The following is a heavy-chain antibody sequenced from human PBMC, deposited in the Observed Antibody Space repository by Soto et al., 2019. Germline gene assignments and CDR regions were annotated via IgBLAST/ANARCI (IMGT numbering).Heavy chain of an antibody. V-gene: IGHV4-34*01. J-gene: IGHJ5*02. CDR3: ESGDPSECSSSRWYPVWIDP. D-gene: IGHD2-2*01. CDR1: GVSFSCYY. CDR2: INHSGST. Sequence: SETRSRTWAVYGVSFSCYYWSWIRQPPGKGLGWIWEINHSGSTDYNPALKSRVTISVDTSKNQFCLKLCPLTAAHTAVYYCESGDPSECSSSRWYPVWIDPWGQGTMVTFSP.